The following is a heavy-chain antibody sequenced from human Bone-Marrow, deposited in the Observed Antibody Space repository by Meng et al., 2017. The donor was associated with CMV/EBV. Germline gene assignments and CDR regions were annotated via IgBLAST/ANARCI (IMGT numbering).Heavy chain of an antibody. CDR1: GFTFSDYY. D-gene: IGHD3-10*01. CDR2: ISSSGSTI. CDR3: AKDRVEYYYGSGSYCPLN. V-gene: IGHV3-11*04. Sequence: GESLKISCAASGFTFSDYYMSWIRQAPGKGLEWVSYISSSGSTIYYADSVKGRFTISRDNSKNTLYLQMNSLRAEDTAVYYCAKDRVEYYYGSGSYCPLNWGQGTLVTVSS. J-gene: IGHJ4*02.